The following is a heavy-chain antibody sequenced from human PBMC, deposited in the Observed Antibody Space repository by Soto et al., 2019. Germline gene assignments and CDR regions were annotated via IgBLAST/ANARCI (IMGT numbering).Heavy chain of an antibody. V-gene: IGHV1-18*01. CDR3: ARQEGHIEPMIGEFDF. CDR2: ISAYNGNT. D-gene: IGHD3-10*02. Sequence: GPEVKKPGASVMLSCKASGYTFTTYGVRWVRQAPGLGLEWIGWISAYNGNTNYAQKFHGRVTMTTDASANTAYLELRSLRSDDTAVYYCARQEGHIEPMIGEFDFWGQGTLVTVSS. CDR1: GYTFTTYG. J-gene: IGHJ4*02.